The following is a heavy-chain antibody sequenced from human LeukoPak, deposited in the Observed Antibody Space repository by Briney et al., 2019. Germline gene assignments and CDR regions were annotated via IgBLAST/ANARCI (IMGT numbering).Heavy chain of an antibody. CDR1: GGSISSYY. V-gene: IGHV4-59*12. Sequence: SETLSLTCTVSGGSISSYYWSWIRQPPGKGLEWIGYIYYSGSTNYNPSLKSRVTISVDTSKNQFSLRLTSLTAADTAVYYCVSAYCGGDCYHSLLTNWGQGTLVTVSS. CDR3: VSAYCGGDCYHSLLTN. CDR2: IYYSGST. J-gene: IGHJ4*02. D-gene: IGHD2-21*02.